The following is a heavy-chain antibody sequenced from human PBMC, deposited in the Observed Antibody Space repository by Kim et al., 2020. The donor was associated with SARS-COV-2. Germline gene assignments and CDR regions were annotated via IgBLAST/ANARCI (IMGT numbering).Heavy chain of an antibody. V-gene: IGHV4-34*01. D-gene: IGHD3-10*01. CDR1: GGSFSGFY. CDR3: ARRLSNTSGSGSHYCEL. CDR2: INHSGRT. J-gene: IGHJ2*01. Sequence: SETLSPTCAVYGGSFSGFYWSWIRQPPGRGLEWIGEINHSGRTNYNPSLKSRVTISVDTSKNQFSLRLTSVTAADTAVYYCARRLSNTSGSGSHYCELWG.